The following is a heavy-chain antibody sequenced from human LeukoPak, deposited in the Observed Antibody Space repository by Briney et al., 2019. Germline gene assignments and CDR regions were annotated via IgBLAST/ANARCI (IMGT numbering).Heavy chain of an antibody. V-gene: IGHV4-39*01. CDR1: GGSISSSSYY. J-gene: IGHJ6*03. CDR2: IYYSGST. CDR3: ASPTIFDSYYYYMDV. D-gene: IGHD3-3*01. Sequence: SETLSLTCTVSGGSISSSSYYWGWIRQPPGKGLEWIGSIYYSGSTYYNPSLKSRVTISVDTSKNQFSLKLSSATAADTAVYYCASPTIFDSYYYYMDVWGKGTTVTVSS.